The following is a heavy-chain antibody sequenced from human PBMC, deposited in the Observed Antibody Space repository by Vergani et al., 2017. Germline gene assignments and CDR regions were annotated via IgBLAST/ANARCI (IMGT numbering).Heavy chain of an antibody. J-gene: IGHJ6*03. V-gene: IGHV4-59*08. Sequence: QVQLQESGPGLVKPSETLSLTCTVSGGSISSYYWSWIRQPPGKGLEWIGYIYYSGSTNYNPSLKSRVTISVDTSKNQFSLKLSSVTAADTAVYYCARSGWYCTNGVCYGSVGHYYYYYMDVWGKGTTVTVSS. CDR2: IYYSGST. D-gene: IGHD2-8*01. CDR1: GGSISSYY. CDR3: ARSGWYCTNGVCYGSVGHYYYYYMDV.